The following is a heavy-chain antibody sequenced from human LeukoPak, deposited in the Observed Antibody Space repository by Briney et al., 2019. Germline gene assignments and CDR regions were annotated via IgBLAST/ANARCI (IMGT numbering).Heavy chain of an antibody. V-gene: IGHV1-2*02. Sequence: GASVRVSCEASVYTFTGDYMHWVPQAAGQGLEWMGGINPNSGGTNYAQKFQGRVTMTRDTSISTAYMELSRLRSDDTAVYYCAREFSTYGEYLGYWGQGTLVTVSS. CDR1: VYTFTGDY. CDR2: INPNSGGT. CDR3: AREFSTYGEYLGY. J-gene: IGHJ4*02. D-gene: IGHD4-17*01.